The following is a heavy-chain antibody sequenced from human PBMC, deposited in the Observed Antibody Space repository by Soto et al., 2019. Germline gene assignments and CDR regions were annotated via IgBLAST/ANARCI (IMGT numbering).Heavy chain of an antibody. J-gene: IGHJ5*02. Sequence: SETLSLTCAVSGFSISSGYFWGWTRQPPGKGPEWLGSIYHSGTTYYNPSVKGRVTISVDTSKNQFSLKMSSVTAADTAVYCCARDSSGYYWFDPWGQGTLVTVSS. CDR3: ARDSSGYYWFDP. V-gene: IGHV4-38-2*02. D-gene: IGHD3-22*01. CDR2: IYHSGTT. CDR1: GFSISSGYF.